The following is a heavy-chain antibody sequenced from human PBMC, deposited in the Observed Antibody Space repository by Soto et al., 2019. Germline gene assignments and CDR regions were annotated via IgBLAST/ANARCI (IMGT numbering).Heavy chain of an antibody. V-gene: IGHV4-34*01. CDR2: INHSGST. D-gene: IGHD3-16*02. CDR1: GGSFSGYY. J-gene: IGHJ4*02. CDR3: ARGKLSDYVWGSYRYHFDY. Sequence: SETLSLTCAVYGGSFSGYYWSWIRQPPGKGLEWIGEINHSGSTNYNPSLGSRVTISVDTSKNQFSLKLSSVTAADTAVYYCARGKLSDYVWGSYRYHFDYWGQGTVVTVSS.